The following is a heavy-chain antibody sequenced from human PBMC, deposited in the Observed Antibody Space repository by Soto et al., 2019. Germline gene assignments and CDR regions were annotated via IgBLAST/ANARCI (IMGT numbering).Heavy chain of an antibody. CDR2: ISAYNGNT. CDR3: ARYLDGSGSYYTDY. D-gene: IGHD3-10*01. Sequence: QVQLVQSGAEVKNPGTSVKVSCKTSGYTFTSAGISWVRQAPGQGLAWMGWISAYNGNTKYAQKVQGRVTMTTDTSTSTAYMELRSLTSDDTAVYYCARYLDGSGSYYTDYWGQGTLVTVAA. V-gene: IGHV1-18*01. J-gene: IGHJ4*02. CDR1: GYTFTSAG.